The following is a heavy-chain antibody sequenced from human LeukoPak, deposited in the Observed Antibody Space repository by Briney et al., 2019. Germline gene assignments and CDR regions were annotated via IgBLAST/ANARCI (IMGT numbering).Heavy chain of an antibody. V-gene: IGHV4-34*01. CDR1: GGSFSGYY. D-gene: IGHD5-12*01. CDR3: ARGGGYDSLDYGEGSLYFDY. Sequence: PSETLSLTCAVYGGSFSGYYWSWIRQPPGKGLEWIGEINHSGSTNYNPSLKSRVTISVDPSKNQFSLKLSSVTAADTAVYYCARGGGYDSLDYGEGSLYFDYWGQGTLVTVSS. CDR2: INHSGST. J-gene: IGHJ4*02.